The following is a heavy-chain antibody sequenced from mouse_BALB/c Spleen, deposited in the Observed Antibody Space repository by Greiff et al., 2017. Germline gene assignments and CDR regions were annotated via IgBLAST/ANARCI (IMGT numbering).Heavy chain of an antibody. CDR3: ARSGYGIDD. CDR2: ISYSGST. D-gene: IGHD1-1*01. CDR1: GYSITSDYA. J-gene: IGHJ1*01. V-gene: IGHV3-2*02. Sequence: EVQLVESGPGLVKPSQSLSLTCTVTGYSITSDYAWNWIRQFPGNKLEWMGYISYSGSTSYNPSLKSRISITRDTSKNQFFLQLNSVTTEDTATYACARSGYGIDDWGEGTTVTVSS.